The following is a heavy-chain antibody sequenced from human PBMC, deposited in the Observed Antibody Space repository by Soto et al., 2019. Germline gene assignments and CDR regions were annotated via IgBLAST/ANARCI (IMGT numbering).Heavy chain of an antibody. CDR1: SVSVSSGNYY. V-gene: IGHV4-61*01. Sequence: SETLSLTCTVSSVSVSSGNYYWSWIRQPPGKGLEWIGYIYDSRSTNYNPSLKTRVTMSVDTPKNQFSLKLSSVTAADTAVYYCARVYSGSRKIDSWGQGTLVTVSS. CDR2: IYDSRST. J-gene: IGHJ4*02. CDR3: ARVYSGSRKIDS. D-gene: IGHD1-26*01.